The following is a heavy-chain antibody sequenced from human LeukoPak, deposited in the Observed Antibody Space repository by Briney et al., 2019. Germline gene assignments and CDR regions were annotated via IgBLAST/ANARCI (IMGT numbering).Heavy chain of an antibody. CDR1: GFTFSGYW. CDR3: ARGPYSAVLDY. V-gene: IGHV3-74*01. D-gene: IGHD2-21*01. J-gene: IGHJ4*02. Sequence: GGSLTLSCAASGFTFSGYWMHWVRQAPGKGLVWVSRINSDGSSTTYADSVKGRFTISRDNAKNTLYLQMNSLRAEDTAVYYCARGPYSAVLDYWGLGTQVTVSS. CDR2: INSDGSST.